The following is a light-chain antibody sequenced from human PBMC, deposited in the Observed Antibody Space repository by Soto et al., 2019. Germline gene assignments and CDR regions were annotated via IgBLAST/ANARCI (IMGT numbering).Light chain of an antibody. Sequence: EIVLTQSPGTLSLSPLGIAALSFMASQNLGSGYLAWYQQKPGQAPRILIYAASTRATGIPDRFSGSGSGTDYSLTISRLEPEDLAVYYCQQYDTSPRTFGQGTKVDIK. CDR1: QNLGSGY. J-gene: IGKJ1*01. CDR3: QQYDTSPRT. CDR2: AAS. V-gene: IGKV3-20*01.